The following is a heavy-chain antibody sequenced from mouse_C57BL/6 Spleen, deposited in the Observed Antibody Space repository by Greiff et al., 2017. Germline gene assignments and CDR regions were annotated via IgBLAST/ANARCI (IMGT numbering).Heavy chain of an antibody. Sequence: VQLQESGAELVKPGASVKVSCKASGYTFTSYWMHWVKQRPGQGLEWIGRIHPSDSDTNYNQKFKGRATLTVDKSSSTAYMQLSSLTSEDSAVYYCAREEGNYGGMDYWGQGTSVTVSS. V-gene: IGHV1-74*01. CDR1: GYTFTSYW. D-gene: IGHD1-1*01. CDR3: AREEGNYGGMDY. J-gene: IGHJ4*01. CDR2: IHPSDSDT.